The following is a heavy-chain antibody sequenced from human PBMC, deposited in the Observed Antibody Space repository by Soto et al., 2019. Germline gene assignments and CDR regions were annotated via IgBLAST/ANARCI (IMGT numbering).Heavy chain of an antibody. CDR2: ISGSGVTI. Sequence: EVQLLESGGGLVQPGGSLRLSCAASGFTFSTYVMTWVRQAPGKGLEWVSAISGSGVTIYYADSVKGRFTISRDNSKNTLYLQMNSLRVEDTAVYYCAKDRIVGATRAFAFDIWAKGQWSPSLQ. J-gene: IGHJ3*02. V-gene: IGHV3-23*01. CDR1: GFTFSTYV. D-gene: IGHD1-26*01. CDR3: AKDRIVGATRAFAFDI.